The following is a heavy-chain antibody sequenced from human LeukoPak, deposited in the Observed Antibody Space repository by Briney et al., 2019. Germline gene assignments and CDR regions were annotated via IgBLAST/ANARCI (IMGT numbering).Heavy chain of an antibody. Sequence: GGSLRLSCAASGFTFSSYAMHWVRQAPGKGLEWVSGISWNSGSIGYADSVRGRFTISRDNAKNSLYLQMNSLRAEDTALYYCAKGTSPSIAAAGTENWFDPWGQGTLVTVSS. CDR1: GFTFSSYA. D-gene: IGHD6-13*01. V-gene: IGHV3-9*01. CDR3: AKGTSPSIAAAGTENWFDP. CDR2: ISWNSGSI. J-gene: IGHJ5*02.